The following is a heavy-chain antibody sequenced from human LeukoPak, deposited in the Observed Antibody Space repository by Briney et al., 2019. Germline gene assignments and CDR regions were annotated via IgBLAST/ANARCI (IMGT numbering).Heavy chain of an antibody. J-gene: IGHJ4*02. CDR3: ARLYEGPDIVVVPAEDY. D-gene: IGHD2-2*01. V-gene: IGHV1-46*01. CDR1: GYTFTSYY. CDR2: INPSGGST. Sequence: ASVKVSCKASGYTFTSYYMHWVRQAPGQGLEWMGIINPSGGSTSYAQKFQGRVTMTRDMSTSTVYMELSSLRSEDTAVYYCARLYEGPDIVVVPAEDYWGQGTLVTVSS.